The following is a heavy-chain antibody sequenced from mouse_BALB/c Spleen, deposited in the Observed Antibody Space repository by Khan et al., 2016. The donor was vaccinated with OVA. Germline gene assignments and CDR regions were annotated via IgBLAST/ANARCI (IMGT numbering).Heavy chain of an antibody. CDR3: ARVDYYGSSSWFAY. J-gene: IGHJ3*01. Sequence: QVQLKESGPGLVAPSQSLSITCTVSGFSLTSYGVHWVSQPPGKGLEWLGVIWAGGSTNYNSALMSRLSISKDNSKSQDFLKMNSLQTDDTAMYYCARVDYYGSSSWFAYWGQGTLVTVSA. D-gene: IGHD1-1*01. V-gene: IGHV2-9*02. CDR2: IWAGGST. CDR1: GFSLTSYG.